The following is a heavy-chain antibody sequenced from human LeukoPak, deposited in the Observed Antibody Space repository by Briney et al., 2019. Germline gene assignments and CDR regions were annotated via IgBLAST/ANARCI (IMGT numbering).Heavy chain of an antibody. CDR3: ARESGTSGYDDFDY. D-gene: IGHD5-12*01. CDR2: INPSGGKR. V-gene: IGHV1-46*01. Sequence: GASVKVSCKASGYTFTSYYMNWVRQAPGQGLEWMGMINPSGGKRNYAQKFQGRVTMTTDTSTSTVYMELSSLRSEDTAVYYCARESGTSGYDDFDYWGQGTLVTVSS. J-gene: IGHJ4*02. CDR1: GYTFTSYY.